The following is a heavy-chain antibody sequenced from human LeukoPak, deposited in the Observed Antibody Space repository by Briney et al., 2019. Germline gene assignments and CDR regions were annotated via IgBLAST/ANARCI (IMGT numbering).Heavy chain of an antibody. Sequence: GGSLRLSCAASGFTFSSYAMSWVRQAPGKGLEWVSAISGSGGSTYYADSVKGRFTISRDNSKNTLYLQMDSLKTEDTAVYYCTRYDFWSGFDYWGQGTLVTVSS. D-gene: IGHD3-3*01. V-gene: IGHV3-23*01. CDR3: TRYDFWSGFDY. CDR1: GFTFSSYA. CDR2: ISGSGGST. J-gene: IGHJ4*02.